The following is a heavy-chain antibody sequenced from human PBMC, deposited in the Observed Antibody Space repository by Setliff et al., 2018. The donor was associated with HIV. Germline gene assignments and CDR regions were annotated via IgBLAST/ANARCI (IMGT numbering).Heavy chain of an antibody. CDR3: ASGSGYCNKGDCYIGVHRTPDKYYFDS. CDR2: INPLFGTT. D-gene: IGHD2-8*01. V-gene: IGHV1-69*05. CDR1: GDTFGNYA. Sequence: SVKVSCKASGDTFGNYAITWVRQAPGQGLEWMGGINPLFGTTNYAHNFQGRLTITTDQIMSTAYMELTSLRSEDTAVYYCASGSGYCNKGDCYIGVHRTPDKYYFDSWGQGTLVTVSS. J-gene: IGHJ4*02.